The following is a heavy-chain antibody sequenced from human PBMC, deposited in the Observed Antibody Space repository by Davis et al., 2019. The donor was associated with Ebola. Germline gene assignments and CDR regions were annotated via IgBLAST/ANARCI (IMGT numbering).Heavy chain of an antibody. V-gene: IGHV4-39*01. D-gene: IGHD3-22*01. CDR2: IYYSGST. J-gene: IGHJ4*02. CDR1: GGSISSSSYY. CDR3: AKLAAVVVVIHY. Sequence: PSEILSLTCTVSGGSISSSSYYWGWIRQPPGKGLEWIGSIYYSGSTYYNPSLKSRVTISVDTSKNQFSLKLSSVTAADTAVYYCAKLAAVVVVIHYWGQGTLVTVSS.